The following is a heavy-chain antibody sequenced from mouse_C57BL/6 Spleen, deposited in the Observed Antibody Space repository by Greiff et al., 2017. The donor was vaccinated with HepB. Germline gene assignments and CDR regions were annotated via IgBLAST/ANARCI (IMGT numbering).Heavy chain of an antibody. CDR2: INPGSGGT. V-gene: IGHV1-54*01. CDR3: ARRGFDY. J-gene: IGHJ2*01. CDR1: GYAFTNYL. Sequence: QVQLQQSGAELVRPGTSVKVSCKASGYAFTNYLIEWVKQRPGQGLEWIGVINPGSGGTNYNEKFKGKATLTADKSSSTAYMQLISLTSEDSAVYFCARRGFDYWGQGTTLTVSS.